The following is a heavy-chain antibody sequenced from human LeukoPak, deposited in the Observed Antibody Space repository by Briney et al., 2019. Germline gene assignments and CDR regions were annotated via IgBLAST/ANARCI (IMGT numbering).Heavy chain of an antibody. Sequence: ASVKVSCKASGYTFSSYDINWVRQATGQGLEWMGWMNPNRGNTGYAQKFQGRVTMTRNTSINTAYMELSCLTSEDTAVYYCARGLSLSYEILAGYLYYMDVWGKGTTVTVSS. CDR1: GYTFSSYD. J-gene: IGHJ6*03. V-gene: IGHV1-8*01. D-gene: IGHD3-9*01. CDR2: MNPNRGNT. CDR3: ARGLSLSYEILAGYLYYMDV.